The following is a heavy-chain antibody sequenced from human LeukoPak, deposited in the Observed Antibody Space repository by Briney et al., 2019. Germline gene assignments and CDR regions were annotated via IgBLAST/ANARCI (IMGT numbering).Heavy chain of an antibody. Sequence: PGRSLRLSCAASGFTFSSYGMHWVRQAPGKGLEWVAIISYNGSNKYYADSVKGRFTISRDNSKNTLYLQMNSLRAEDTAVYYCAKDPYYSDSSGYPDYGGQGTLVTVSS. CDR2: ISYNGSNK. CDR1: GFTFSSYG. V-gene: IGHV3-30*18. J-gene: IGHJ4*02. D-gene: IGHD3-22*01. CDR3: AKDPYYSDSSGYPDY.